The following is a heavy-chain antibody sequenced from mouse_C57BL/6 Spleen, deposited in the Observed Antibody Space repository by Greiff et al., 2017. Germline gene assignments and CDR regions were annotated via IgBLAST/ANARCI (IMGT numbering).Heavy chain of an antibody. CDR2: INPNNGGT. CDR3: ARRPHYYGSSYGWFAY. J-gene: IGHJ3*01. CDR1: GYTFTDYY. D-gene: IGHD1-1*01. Sequence: VQLQQSGPELVKPGASVKISCKASGYTFTDYYMNWVKQSHGKSLEWIGDINPNNGGTSYNQKFKGKATLTVDKSSSTAYMELRSLTSEDSAVYYCARRPHYYGSSYGWFAYWGQGTLVTVSA. V-gene: IGHV1-26*01.